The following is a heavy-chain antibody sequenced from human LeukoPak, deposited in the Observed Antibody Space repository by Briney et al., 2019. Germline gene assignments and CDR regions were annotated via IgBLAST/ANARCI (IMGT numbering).Heavy chain of an antibody. V-gene: IGHV3-23*01. CDR2: ISGSGGST. D-gene: IGHD3-22*01. CDR3: ARDPVYYYDSSGYTPR. CDR1: GFTFSSYA. J-gene: IGHJ3*01. Sequence: GSLRLSCAASGFTFSSYAMSWVRQAPGKGLEWVSAISGSGGSTYYADSVKGRFTISRDNAKNSLYLQMNSLRAEDTAVYYCARDPVYYYDSSGYTPRWGQGTMVTVSS.